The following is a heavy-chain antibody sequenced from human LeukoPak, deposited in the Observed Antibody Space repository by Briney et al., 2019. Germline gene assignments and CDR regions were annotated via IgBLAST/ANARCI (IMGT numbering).Heavy chain of an antibody. Sequence: PSQTLSLTCTVSGDSINSGDYYWSWIRQPAGKGLKWIGYIYYSGSTNYNPSLKSRVTILIHRSKNQFSLKLSSVTAADTAVYYCARLGGAAHFDYWGQGILVTVSS. CDR1: GDSINSGDYY. D-gene: IGHD2-15*01. CDR2: IYYSGST. V-gene: IGHV4-30-4*08. J-gene: IGHJ4*02. CDR3: ARLGGAAHFDY.